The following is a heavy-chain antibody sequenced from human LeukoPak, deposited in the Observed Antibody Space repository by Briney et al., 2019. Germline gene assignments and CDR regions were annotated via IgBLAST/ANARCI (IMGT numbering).Heavy chain of an antibody. CDR2: INPSGGST. V-gene: IGHV1-46*01. J-gene: IGHJ3*02. CDR3: ARDSSTPYNYYGSSGYYFDAFDI. Sequence: ASVKVSCKASGYTLTRYFMHWVRQAPGQGREGMGIINPSGGSTTYAQKFQGRVTMTRDASTSTIYMELSSLRSEDTAVYYCARDSSTPYNYYGSSGYYFDAFDIWGQGTMVTVSS. D-gene: IGHD3-22*01. CDR1: GYTLTRYF.